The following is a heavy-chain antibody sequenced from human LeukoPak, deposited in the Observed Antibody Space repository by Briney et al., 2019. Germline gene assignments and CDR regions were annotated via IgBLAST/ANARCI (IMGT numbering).Heavy chain of an antibody. CDR2: IIPIFGTA. V-gene: IGHV1-69*13. D-gene: IGHD6-19*01. Sequence: SVKVSCKASGGTFSSHAISWVRQAPGQGLEWMGGIIPIFGTANYAQKFQGRVTITADESTSTAYMELSSLRSEDTAVYYCARPVAPYRHQHYFDYWGQGTLVTVSS. CDR1: GGTFSSHA. J-gene: IGHJ4*02. CDR3: ARPVAPYRHQHYFDY.